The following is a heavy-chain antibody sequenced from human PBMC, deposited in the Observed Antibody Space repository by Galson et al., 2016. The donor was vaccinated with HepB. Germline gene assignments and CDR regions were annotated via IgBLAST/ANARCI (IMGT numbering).Heavy chain of an antibody. CDR3: AREGRSYYRNWFDP. J-gene: IGHJ5*02. Sequence: TLSLTCTVSGGSISTIDYFWSWIRQPAGKGLEWIGRVGASGSTNYNPSLKGRVTILLDTSKNQISLELTSVTAADTAVYFCAREGRSYYRNWFDPWGQGILVTVSS. V-gene: IGHV4-61*02. D-gene: IGHD3-10*01. CDR1: GGSISTIDYF. CDR2: VGASGST.